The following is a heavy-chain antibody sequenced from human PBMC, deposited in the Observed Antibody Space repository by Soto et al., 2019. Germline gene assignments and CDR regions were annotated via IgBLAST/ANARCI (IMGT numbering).Heavy chain of an antibody. CDR2: ISSNGVGT. D-gene: IGHD6-6*01. CDR3: ARSARTDFYYMDV. V-gene: IGHV3-64*01. Sequence: SLRLSCAASGFTLSGYAMDWVRQAPGKGLEYVSGISSNGVGTYYANSVQGRFTISRDNSKNTVYLQMGSLRPEDMAVYYCARSARTDFYYMDVCGKGSTVPVSS. J-gene: IGHJ6*03. CDR1: GFTLSGYA.